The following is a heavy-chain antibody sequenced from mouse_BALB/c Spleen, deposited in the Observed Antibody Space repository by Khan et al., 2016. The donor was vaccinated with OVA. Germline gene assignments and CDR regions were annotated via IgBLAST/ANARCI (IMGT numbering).Heavy chain of an antibody. CDR1: GYTFTDYN. CDR2: IDPYNGGT. V-gene: IGHV1S135*01. D-gene: IGHD2-12*01. CDR3: ARFYDGPFYSLDY. J-gene: IGHJ4*01. Sequence: VQLQQSGPELVKPGASVKVSCKAAGYTFTDYNMYWVKQSHGKSLEWIGYIDPYNGGTNYNQNFKDKAALTVDRSSSTAFMHLNSLTSEDSAVYFYARFYDGPFYSLDYWGQGTSVTVSS.